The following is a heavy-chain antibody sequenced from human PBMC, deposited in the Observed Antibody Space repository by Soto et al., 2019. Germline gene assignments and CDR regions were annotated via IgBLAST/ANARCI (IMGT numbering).Heavy chain of an antibody. Sequence: SETLSLTCSVSGGSISSGDYYWSWIRQHPGKGLDWIGYIYHSGSAYYNPSLKSRLKMSVDTSKNQFSLNLTSVTPADTAVHYWTRDENWEYVWIEPWSPVTLLAVSS. CDR1: GGSISSGDYY. CDR2: IYHSGSA. V-gene: IGHV4-31*03. CDR3: TRDENWEYVWIEP. D-gene: IGHD1-26*01. J-gene: IGHJ5*02.